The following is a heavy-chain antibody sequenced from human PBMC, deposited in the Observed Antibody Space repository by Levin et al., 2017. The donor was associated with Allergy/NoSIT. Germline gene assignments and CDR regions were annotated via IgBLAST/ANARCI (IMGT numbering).Heavy chain of an antibody. CDR2: ISWNSGSI. Sequence: QAGESLKISCAASGFTFDDYAMHWVQQAPGKGLEWVSGISWNSGSIGYADSVKGRFTISRDNAKNSLYLQMNSLRTEDTALYYCARDNIGLPDAFDIWGQGTMVIVSS. J-gene: IGHJ3*02. V-gene: IGHV3-9*01. CDR1: GFTFDDYA. D-gene: IGHD3-10*01. CDR3: ARDNIGLPDAFDI.